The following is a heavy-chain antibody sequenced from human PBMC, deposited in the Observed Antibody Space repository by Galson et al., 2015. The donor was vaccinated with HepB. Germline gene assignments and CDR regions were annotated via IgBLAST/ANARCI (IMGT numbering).Heavy chain of an antibody. V-gene: IGHV1-69*13. Sequence: SVKVSCKASGGTFSSYAISWVRQAPGQGLEWMGGIIPIFGTANYAQKFQGRVTITADESTSTAYMELSSLRSEDTAVYYCARLTEVYCSGGSCPPNNWFDPWGQGTLVTVSS. J-gene: IGHJ5*02. CDR1: GGTFSSYA. CDR3: ARLTEVYCSGGSCPPNNWFDP. CDR2: IIPIFGTA. D-gene: IGHD2-15*01.